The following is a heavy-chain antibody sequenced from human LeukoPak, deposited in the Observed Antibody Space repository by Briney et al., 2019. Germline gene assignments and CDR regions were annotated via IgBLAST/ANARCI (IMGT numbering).Heavy chain of an antibody. D-gene: IGHD5-24*01. CDR1: GGSISRTTYY. J-gene: IGHJ4*02. Sequence: PSETLSLTCTVSGGSISRTTYYWGWIRLPPGRGLEWTGGLFYGGDTYYNPSLKSRVTISADTSKNQFSLKVTSMTAADTGVYFCARGGHNYAAAYWGQGTLVTVSS. CDR2: LFYGGDT. V-gene: IGHV4-39*01. CDR3: ARGGHNYAAAY.